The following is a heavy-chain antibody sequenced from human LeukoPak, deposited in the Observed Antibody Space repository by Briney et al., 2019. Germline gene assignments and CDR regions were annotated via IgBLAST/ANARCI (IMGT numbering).Heavy chain of an antibody. J-gene: IGHJ4*02. V-gene: IGHV3-30*04. CDR3: ARDVNRFCSGGSCPPDY. CDR1: GFTFSSYA. CDR2: ISYDGSNK. Sequence: GGSLRLSCAASGFTFSSYAMHWVRQAPGKGLEWVAVISYDGSNKYYADSVKGRFTISRDNSKNTLYLQMNSQRAEDTAVYYCARDVNRFCSGGSCPPDYWGQGTLVTVSS. D-gene: IGHD2-15*01.